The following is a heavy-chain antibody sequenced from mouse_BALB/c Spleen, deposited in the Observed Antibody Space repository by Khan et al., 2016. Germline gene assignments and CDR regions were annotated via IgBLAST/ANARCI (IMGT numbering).Heavy chain of an antibody. CDR3: STNDGSSVFLDF. CDR2: IHPSDSET. Sequence: QVRLQQSGPELVRPGASVKLSCKASGHSFTSYWMNWVKQRPGQGLEWIGMIHPSDSETRLNQKFKDKATLPEDKSSNTAYKQLSSPTDEDSAFYYCSTNDGSSVFLDFLGHGTSVAVSS. CDR1: GHSFTSYW. D-gene: IGHD2-3*01. J-gene: IGHJ4*01. V-gene: IGHV1S82*01.